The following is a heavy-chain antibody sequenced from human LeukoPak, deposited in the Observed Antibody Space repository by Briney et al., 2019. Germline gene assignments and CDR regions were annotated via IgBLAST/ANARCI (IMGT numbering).Heavy chain of an antibody. Sequence: GGSLRLSCAASGFTFSSYAMNWDRQAPGKGLEWVSSVVGSGGSTYYADSVEGRFTISRDNSQNTLYLQMNSLRAEDTAVYYCAKAQLSSGWYYFDPWGRGTLVTVSS. CDR1: GFTFSSYA. CDR3: AKAQLSSGWYYFDP. J-gene: IGHJ2*01. CDR2: VVGSGGST. V-gene: IGHV3-23*01. D-gene: IGHD6-19*01.